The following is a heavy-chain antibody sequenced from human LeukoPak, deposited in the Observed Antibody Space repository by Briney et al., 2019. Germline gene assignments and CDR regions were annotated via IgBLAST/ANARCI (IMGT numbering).Heavy chain of an antibody. CDR3: ARDRAVSWLDS. CDR1: GLTCTSHG. Sequence: QPGGSLRLSCAASGLTCTSHGCHWVRQAPVRGLEWLTFISLDGSRKSYADSVKGRFTFSRDDSKNTLYLEMNSLRAEDTATYYCARDRAVSWLDSWGLGTLVTVSS. D-gene: IGHD3-10*01. J-gene: IGHJ5*01. V-gene: IGHV3-33*05. CDR2: ISLDGSRK.